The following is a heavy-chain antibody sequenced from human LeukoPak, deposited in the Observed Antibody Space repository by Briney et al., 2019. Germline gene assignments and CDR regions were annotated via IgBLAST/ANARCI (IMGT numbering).Heavy chain of an antibody. Sequence: GESLKISCKGSGYSFTSYWIGWVRQMPGKGLEWMGIIYPGDSDTRYSPSFGGQVTISADKSISTAYLQWCSLKASDTAMYYWARLEYCSGGSCYGNNWFDPWGQGTLVTVSS. J-gene: IGHJ5*02. D-gene: IGHD2-15*01. V-gene: IGHV5-51*01. CDR2: IYPGDSDT. CDR3: ARLEYCSGGSCYGNNWFDP. CDR1: GYSFTSYW.